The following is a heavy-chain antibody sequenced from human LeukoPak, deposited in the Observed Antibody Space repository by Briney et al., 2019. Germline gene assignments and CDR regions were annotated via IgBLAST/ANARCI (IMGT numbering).Heavy chain of an antibody. Sequence: PSETLSLTCTVSGGSISSGGYYWSWIRQPPGKGLEWIGEINHSGSTNYNPSLKSRVTISVDTSKNQFSLKLSSVTAADTAVYYCARGRKIWYDILTGSPGGYNWFDPWGQGTLVTVSS. CDR1: GGSISSGGYY. CDR2: INHSGST. J-gene: IGHJ5*02. V-gene: IGHV4-39*07. D-gene: IGHD3-9*01. CDR3: ARGRKIWYDILTGSPGGYNWFDP.